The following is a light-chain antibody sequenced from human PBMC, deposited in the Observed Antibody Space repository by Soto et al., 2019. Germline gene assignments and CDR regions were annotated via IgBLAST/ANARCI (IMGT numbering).Light chain of an antibody. CDR3: QQYNSYPRT. V-gene: IGKV1-5*01. Sequence: DIQMTQSPSTLSASVGDRVTITCRASQSISSWLAWYQQKPGKAPKLLIYDASSLQSGVPSRFSGSGSGTAFTLTISSLQPDDFASYSSQQYNSYPRTCGRGTKVEIK. J-gene: IGKJ1*01. CDR1: QSISSW. CDR2: DAS.